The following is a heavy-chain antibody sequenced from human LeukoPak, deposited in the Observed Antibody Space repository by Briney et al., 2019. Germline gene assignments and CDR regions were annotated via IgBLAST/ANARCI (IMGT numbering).Heavy chain of an antibody. CDR3: VREQRSYDFSSSFYVAHGMDV. CDR2: LYLSRTT. D-gene: IGHD3-3*01. CDR1: GGSISGGSHH. Sequence: SETLSLTCTVSGGSISGGSHHWGWFRQSPGKGLEWIGSLYLSRTTYYNPSLKSRVTISVDTSKNQVSLRLTSVTAADTAVYYCVREQRSYDFSSSFYVAHGMDVWGQGTTVIVSS. V-gene: IGHV4-39*07. J-gene: IGHJ6*02.